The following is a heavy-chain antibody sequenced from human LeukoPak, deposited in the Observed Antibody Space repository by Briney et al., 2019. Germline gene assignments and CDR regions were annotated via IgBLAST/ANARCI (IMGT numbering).Heavy chain of an antibody. Sequence: SETLSLTCTVSGGSISSSSYFWGWIRQPPGKGLEWIGSIYYSGSTYYNPSLKSRVTISVDTSKNQFSLKLSSVTAADTAVYYCARLYSSGWGSLDAFDIWGQGTMVTVSS. CDR3: ARLYSSGWGSLDAFDI. J-gene: IGHJ3*02. V-gene: IGHV4-39*07. CDR2: IYYSGST. CDR1: GGSISSSSYF. D-gene: IGHD6-19*01.